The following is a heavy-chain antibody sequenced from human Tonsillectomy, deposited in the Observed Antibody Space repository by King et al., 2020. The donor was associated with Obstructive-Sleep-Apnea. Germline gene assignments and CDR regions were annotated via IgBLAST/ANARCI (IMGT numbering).Heavy chain of an antibody. CDR2: IRSKDNNYAT. J-gene: IGHJ6*02. CDR3: TRPGGDASYYYGMDV. V-gene: IGHV3-73*02. Sequence: VQLVESGGGLVQPGGSLKLSCAASGFIISGSAMHWVRQASGKGLEWIGRIRSKDNNYATAYAASGKGRFTVSRDVSKNTAYLQMNSLKTEDTAVYYCTRPGGDASYYYGMDVWGQGATVTVSS. CDR1: GFIISGSA. D-gene: IGHD2-21*02.